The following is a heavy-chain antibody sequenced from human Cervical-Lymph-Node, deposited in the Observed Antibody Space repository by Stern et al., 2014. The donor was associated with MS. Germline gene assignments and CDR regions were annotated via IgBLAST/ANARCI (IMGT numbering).Heavy chain of an antibody. D-gene: IGHD2-21*02. CDR3: ARGDCFSYYFDS. CDR2: IDWYDDK. J-gene: IGHJ4*02. Sequence: QVTLRESGPALVKPTQTLTLTCTFSGFSLSTSGVCVSWIRQPPGKALEWLTLIDWYDDKYYSPSLKTRLTISKDTSKIQVVLTMTNMDPVDTATYYCARGDCFSYYFDSWGQGTLVTVSS. CDR1: GFSLSTSGVC. V-gene: IGHV2-70*01.